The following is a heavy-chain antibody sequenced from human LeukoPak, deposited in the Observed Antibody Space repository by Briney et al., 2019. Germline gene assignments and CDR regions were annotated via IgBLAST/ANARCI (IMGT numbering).Heavy chain of an antibody. J-gene: IGHJ4*02. D-gene: IGHD3-22*01. CDR2: ISSSSSTI. CDR1: GFTFSSYS. V-gene: IGHV3-48*01. Sequence: GGSLRLSCAASGFTFSSYSMNWVRQAPGKGLEWVSYISSSSSTIYYADPVKGRFTISRDNAKNSLYLQMNSLRAEDTAVYYCASLGGYYDSSGLYYWGQGTLVTVSS. CDR3: ASLGGYYDSSGLYY.